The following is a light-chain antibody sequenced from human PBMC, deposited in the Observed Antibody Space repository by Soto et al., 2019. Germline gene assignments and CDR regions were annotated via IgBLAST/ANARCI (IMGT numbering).Light chain of an antibody. CDR2: ATF. CDR1: QAIRYD. CDR3: LQYSSNPRT. V-gene: IGKV1-17*01. Sequence: DIQMTQSPSSLSASVGXRVTITCRASQAIRYDLGWYQQKPGTAPKRLIYATFTLQSGVPSRFXXXGSGTEFTLTINSLQPEDFATYYCLQYSSNPRTFGQGTRVDI. J-gene: IGKJ1*01.